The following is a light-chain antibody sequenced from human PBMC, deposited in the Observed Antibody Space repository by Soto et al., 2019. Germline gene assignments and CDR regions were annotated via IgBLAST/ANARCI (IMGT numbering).Light chain of an antibody. CDR1: QSISSY. J-gene: IGKJ3*01. V-gene: IGKV1-39*01. Sequence: DIQMTQSPSSLSASVGDRVTITCRASQSISSYLNWYQQKPGKAPKLLIYAASSLQSGVPSRFSGSGSGTEFTLTISRLQPEDFATYYCQQSYSTLTFAPGTKVDIK. CDR3: QQSYSTLT. CDR2: AAS.